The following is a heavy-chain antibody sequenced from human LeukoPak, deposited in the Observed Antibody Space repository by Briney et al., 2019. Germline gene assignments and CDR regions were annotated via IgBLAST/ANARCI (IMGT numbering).Heavy chain of an antibody. D-gene: IGHD1-26*01. CDR3: ARRKRSGSYRIDY. Sequence: SGTLSLTCTVSGGAISSSNWWSWVRQPPGKGLEWIGEIFHGGSTNYNPSLKSRVTISGDKSRNLISLKVSSVTAADTAVYYCARRKRSGSYRIDYWGQGTLVTVSS. CDR1: GGAISSSNW. J-gene: IGHJ4*02. CDR2: IFHGGST. V-gene: IGHV4-4*02.